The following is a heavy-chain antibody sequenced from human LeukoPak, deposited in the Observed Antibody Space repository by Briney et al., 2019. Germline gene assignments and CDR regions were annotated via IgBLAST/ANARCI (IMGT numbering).Heavy chain of an antibody. CDR1: GYTFTSYG. CDR2: ISAYNGNT. J-gene: IGHJ4*02. Sequence: ASVKVSCKASGYTFTSYGISWVRQAPGQGPERMGWISAYNGNTNYAQKLQGRVTMTADTSTSTAYMELRSLRSDDTAVYYCARDNPRGTYYVDYWGQGTLVTVSS. V-gene: IGHV1-18*01. D-gene: IGHD3-16*01. CDR3: ARDNPRGTYYVDY.